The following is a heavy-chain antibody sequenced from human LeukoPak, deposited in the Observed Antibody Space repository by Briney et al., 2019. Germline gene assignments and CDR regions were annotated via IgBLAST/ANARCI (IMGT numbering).Heavy chain of an antibody. CDR1: GFTFSSYS. CDR3: ARGLVVPAAPYYYYYGMDV. J-gene: IGHJ6*02. D-gene: IGHD2-2*01. CDR2: ISSSSSYI. Sequence: GGSLRLSCAASGFTFSSYSMNWVRQAPGKGLEWVSSISSSSSYIYYADSVKGRFTISRDNAKNSLYLQMNSLRAEDTAVYYCARGLVVPAAPYYYYYGMDVWGQGTTVTVSS. V-gene: IGHV3-21*01.